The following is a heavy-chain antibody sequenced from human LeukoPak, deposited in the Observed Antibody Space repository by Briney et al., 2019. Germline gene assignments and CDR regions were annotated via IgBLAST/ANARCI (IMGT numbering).Heavy chain of an antibody. V-gene: IGHV4-38-2*02. Sequence: SETLSLTCTVSGYSISSGYYWGWIRQPPGKGLEWIGSIYHSGSTYYNPSLKSRVTISVDTSKNQFSLKLSSVTAADTAVYYCARGSGSYYPLIAYWGQGTPVTVSS. CDR3: ARGSGSYYPLIAY. CDR1: GYSISSGYY. D-gene: IGHD1-26*01. J-gene: IGHJ4*02. CDR2: IYHSGST.